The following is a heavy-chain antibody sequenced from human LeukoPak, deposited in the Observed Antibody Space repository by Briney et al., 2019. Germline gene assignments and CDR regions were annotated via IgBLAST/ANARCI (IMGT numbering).Heavy chain of an antibody. CDR1: GFIFSDFA. CDR2: IRTKVDSYAT. Sequence: AGGSLKLSCAASGFIFSDFAMHWVRQASGKGLEWVGRIRTKVDSYATTYAASVKGRFTVSRDDSKNTAYLEMNSLKSDDTAVYYCARPSSGFHFWGQGTLVTVSS. J-gene: IGHJ4*02. CDR3: ARPSSGFHF. D-gene: IGHD3-22*01. V-gene: IGHV3-73*01.